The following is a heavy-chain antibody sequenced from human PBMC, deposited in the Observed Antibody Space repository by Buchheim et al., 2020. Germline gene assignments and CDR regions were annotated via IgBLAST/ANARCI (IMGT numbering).Heavy chain of an antibody. Sequence: VQLQESGPGLVKPSETLSLTCTVSGGSISSHYWNWIRQPPGKGLEWIGEINHSGSTNYNPSLKSRVTISVDTSKNQFSLKLSSVTAADTAVYYCARGSRIAVTGGPLNWFDPWGQGT. J-gene: IGHJ5*02. CDR3: ARGSRIAVTGGPLNWFDP. V-gene: IGHV4-59*11. CDR2: INHSGST. CDR1: GGSISSHY. D-gene: IGHD6-19*01.